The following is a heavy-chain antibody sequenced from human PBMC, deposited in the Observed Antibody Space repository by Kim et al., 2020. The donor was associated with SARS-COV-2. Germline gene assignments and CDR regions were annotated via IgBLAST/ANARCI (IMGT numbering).Heavy chain of an antibody. CDR2: ISGSGGST. D-gene: IGHD6-6*01. J-gene: IGHJ4*02. V-gene: IGHV3-23*01. CDR1: GFTFSSYA. CDR3: AKARWYSSSSWGDY. Sequence: GGSLRLSCAASGFTFSSYAMSWVRQAPGKGLEWVSAISGSGGSTYYADSVKGRFTISRDNSKNTLYLQMNSLRAEDTAVYYCAKARWYSSSSWGDYWGQGTLVTVSS.